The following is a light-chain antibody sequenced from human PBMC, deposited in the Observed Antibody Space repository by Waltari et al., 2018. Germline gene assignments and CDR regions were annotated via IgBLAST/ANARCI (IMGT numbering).Light chain of an antibody. CDR3: QQSYSTPT. V-gene: IGKV1-39*01. CDR1: QGISSY. J-gene: IGKJ1*01. Sequence: DIQMTQSPSSLSASVGDRVTITCRASQGISSYLNWYQQKPGKVPKLLIYAASSLQSGVPSRFSGSGSGTDFSLTISSLQPEDFATYYCQQSYSTPTFGRGTKVEIK. CDR2: AAS.